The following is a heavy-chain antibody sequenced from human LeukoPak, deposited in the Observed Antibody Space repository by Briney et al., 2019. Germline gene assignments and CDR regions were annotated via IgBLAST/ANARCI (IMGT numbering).Heavy chain of an antibody. CDR3: ASHSSERDWFDP. D-gene: IGHD6-25*01. CDR1: GASISTYY. CDR2: IYYSGST. J-gene: IGHJ5*02. Sequence: SETLSLTCTVSGASISTYYCSWIRQPPGKGLEWIGSIYYSGSTNYNPSLKSRATISVDTSKNQFSLKLSSVTAADTAVYYCASHSSERDWFDPWGQGTLVTVSS. V-gene: IGHV4-59*08.